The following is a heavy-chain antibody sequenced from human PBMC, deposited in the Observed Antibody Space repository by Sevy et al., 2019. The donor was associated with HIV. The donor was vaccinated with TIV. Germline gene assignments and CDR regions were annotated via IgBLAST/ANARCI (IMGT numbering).Heavy chain of an antibody. CDR1: GFTFSNHG. Sequence: GGSLRLSCAASGFTFSNHGMQWVRQAPGKGLEWVAFIRYDGSNEYYGDSVKGRLTISRDNSKDTLYLQMNSLRPEDTAVYFCAKDRKVLLVVYAIPFDVFDIWGHGTMVTVSS. CDR2: IRYDGSNE. J-gene: IGHJ3*02. D-gene: IGHD2-8*02. CDR3: AKDRKVLLVVYAIPFDVFDI. V-gene: IGHV3-30*02.